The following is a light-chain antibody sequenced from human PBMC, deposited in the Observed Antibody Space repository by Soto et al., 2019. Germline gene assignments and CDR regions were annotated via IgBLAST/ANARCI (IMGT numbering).Light chain of an antibody. CDR2: RNN. J-gene: IGLJ2*01. V-gene: IGLV1-44*01. CDR3: AAWDDSLNGVV. CDR1: SSNIGSNT. Sequence: QSVLTQPPSASWTPGQRVTISCSGSSSNIGSNTVNWYQQLPGTAPKLLIYRNNQRPSGVADRFSGSKSGTSASLAISGLQSEDESDYYCAAWDDSLNGVVFGGGTKLTV.